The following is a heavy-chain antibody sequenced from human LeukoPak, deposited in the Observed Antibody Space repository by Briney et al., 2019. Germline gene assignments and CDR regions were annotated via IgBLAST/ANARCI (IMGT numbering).Heavy chain of an antibody. CDR1: GYTFTSYG. CDR2: ISTYNGYA. J-gene: IGHJ3*02. V-gene: IGHV1-18*01. D-gene: IGHD1-26*01. Sequence: GASVKASCKASGYTFTSYGISWVRQAPGQGLEWMGWISTYNGYANYGQKLQGRVTMTTETSTSTAYMELRSLRSDDTAVYYCARDEIVGALRGAFDIWGQGTMVTASS. CDR3: ARDEIVGALRGAFDI.